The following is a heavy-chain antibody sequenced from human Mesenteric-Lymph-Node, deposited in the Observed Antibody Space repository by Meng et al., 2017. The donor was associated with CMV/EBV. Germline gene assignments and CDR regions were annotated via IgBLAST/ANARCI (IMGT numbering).Heavy chain of an antibody. CDR3: ARHQRWLKSEGGFNY. CDR2: INHSGST. CDR1: GGSFSGYY. V-gene: IGHV4-34*01. Sequence: LQQWGAGLLKPSETLSLTCAVYGGSFSGYYWSWIRQPPGKGLEWIGEINHSGSTNYNPSLKGRVTISVDTSKNQFSLKLSSVTAADTAVYYCARHQRWLKSEGGFNYWGQGTLVTVSS. J-gene: IGHJ4*02. D-gene: IGHD4-23*01.